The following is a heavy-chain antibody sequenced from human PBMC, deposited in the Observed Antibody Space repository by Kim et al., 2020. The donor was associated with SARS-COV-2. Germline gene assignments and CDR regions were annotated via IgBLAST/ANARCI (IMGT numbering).Heavy chain of an antibody. CDR3: ARRYYDILTGWYYFDY. J-gene: IGHJ4*02. V-gene: IGHV4-59*01. Sequence: SETLSPTCTVSGGSISSYYWSWIRQPPGKGLEWIGYIYYSGSTNYNPSLKSRVTISVDTSKNQFSLKLSSVTAADTAVYYCARRYYDILTGWYYFDYWGQGTLVTVSS. D-gene: IGHD3-9*01. CDR2: IYYSGST. CDR1: GGSISSYY.